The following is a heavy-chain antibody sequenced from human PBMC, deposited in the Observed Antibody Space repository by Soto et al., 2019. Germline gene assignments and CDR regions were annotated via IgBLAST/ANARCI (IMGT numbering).Heavy chain of an antibody. D-gene: IGHD2-15*01. V-gene: IGHV4-34*01. CDR3: ARVNIVVVVAAKEKASNWFDP. CDR2: INHSGST. CDR1: GGSFSGSY. J-gene: IGHJ5*02. Sequence: SGTLSLTCSVYGGSFSGSYWSGIRKPPGKGLEWIGEINHSGSTNYNPSLKSRVTISVDTSKNQFSLKLSSVTAADTAVYYCARVNIVVVVAAKEKASNWFDPWGQGTLVTVSS.